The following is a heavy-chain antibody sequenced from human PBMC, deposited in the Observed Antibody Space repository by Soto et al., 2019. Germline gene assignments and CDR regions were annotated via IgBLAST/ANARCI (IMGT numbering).Heavy chain of an antibody. CDR2: ISGSGGST. V-gene: IGHV3-23*01. CDR3: AKGVAVAGGEDYFDY. Sequence: GRSERLSCAASGFTFSSYAMSWVRQAPGKGLEWVSAISGSGGSTYYADSVKGRFTISRDNSKNTLYLQMNSLRVEDTAVYYCAKGVAVAGGEDYFDYWGQGTLVTVSS. J-gene: IGHJ4*02. D-gene: IGHD6-19*01. CDR1: GFTFSSYA.